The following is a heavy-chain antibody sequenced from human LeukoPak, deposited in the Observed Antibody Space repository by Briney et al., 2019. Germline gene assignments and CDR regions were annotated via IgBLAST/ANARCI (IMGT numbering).Heavy chain of an antibody. D-gene: IGHD6-6*01. Sequence: PGGSLRLSCTASGFIFNNYWMSWVRQAPGKGLEWVANINQDGSVMYFVDSLKGRFTISRDNAKNSLYVQMNSLRAEDTAVYICARIGYSSSSFDYWGQGTLVTVSS. CDR1: GFIFNNYW. J-gene: IGHJ4*02. V-gene: IGHV3-7*01. CDR3: ARIGYSSSSFDY. CDR2: INQDGSVM.